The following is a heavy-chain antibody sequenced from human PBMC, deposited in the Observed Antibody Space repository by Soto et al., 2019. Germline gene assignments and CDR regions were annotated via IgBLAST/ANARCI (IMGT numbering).Heavy chain of an antibody. CDR3: ARSCAGWYVESGGLFDP. D-gene: IGHD6-19*01. CDR2: ISAYNGNT. J-gene: IGHJ5*02. Sequence: ASVKVSCKASGYTFTSYGISWVRQAPGQGLEWMGWISAYNGNTNYAQKLQGRVTMTTDTSTSTAYMELRSLRSDDTAVYYCARSCAGWYVESGGLFDPWGQGTLVTVSS. CDR1: GYTFTSYG. V-gene: IGHV1-18*01.